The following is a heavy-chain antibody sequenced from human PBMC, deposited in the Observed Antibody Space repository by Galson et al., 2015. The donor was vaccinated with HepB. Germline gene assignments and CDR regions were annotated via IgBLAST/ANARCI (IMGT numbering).Heavy chain of an antibody. D-gene: IGHD2-15*01. Sequence: SLRLSCAASRFTFSSYWMNWVRQAPGKGLEWVAHINQDGSSKYYVDSVKGRFTISRDNSKNTLYLHVNNLRAEDTAVYYCASPFCTGGSCYPLWYWGQGTLVTVSS. CDR1: RFTFSSYW. J-gene: IGHJ4*02. CDR3: ASPFCTGGSCYPLWY. V-gene: IGHV3-7*03. CDR2: INQDGSSK.